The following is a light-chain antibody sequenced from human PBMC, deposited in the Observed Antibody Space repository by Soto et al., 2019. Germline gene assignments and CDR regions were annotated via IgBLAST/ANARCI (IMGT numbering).Light chain of an antibody. Sequence: QSVLPQPPSASGTPGQRVTISCSGGSSNIGSNTVNWYQQLPGTAPKLLIYSNNQRPSGVPDRFSGSKSGTSASLAISGLQSEDEADYYCAAWDDSLNGVVFGGGTKLTVL. CDR3: AAWDDSLNGVV. CDR2: SNN. CDR1: SSNIGSNT. J-gene: IGLJ3*02. V-gene: IGLV1-44*01.